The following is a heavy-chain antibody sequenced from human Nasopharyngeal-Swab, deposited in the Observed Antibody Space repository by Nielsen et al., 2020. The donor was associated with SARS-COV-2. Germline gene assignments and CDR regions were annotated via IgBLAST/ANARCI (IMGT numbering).Heavy chain of an antibody. CDR1: GFTFSSYA. V-gene: IGHV3-23*01. J-gene: IGHJ4*02. Sequence: GESLKISCAASGFTFSSYAMSWVRQAPGKRLEWVSAISGSGGSTYYADSVKGRFTISRDNSKNTLYLQMNSLRAEDTAVYYCAKDGPYYYDSSGYYRGVASFDYWGQGTLVTVSS. D-gene: IGHD3-22*01. CDR2: ISGSGGST. CDR3: AKDGPYYYDSSGYYRGVASFDY.